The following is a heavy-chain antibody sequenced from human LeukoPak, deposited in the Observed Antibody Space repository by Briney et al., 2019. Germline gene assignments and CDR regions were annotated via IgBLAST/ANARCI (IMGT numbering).Heavy chain of an antibody. V-gene: IGHV3-53*01. CDR2: IYSGGST. Sequence: GGSLRLSCAASGFTVSSNYMSWVRQAPGKGLEWVSVIYSGGSTYYADSVKGRFTITRDNSKNTLYLQMNSLRAEDTAEYYCARGFDTGGYPSYGMDVWGQGTTVIVSS. D-gene: IGHD2-8*02. CDR1: GFTVSSNY. J-gene: IGHJ6*02. CDR3: ARGFDTGGYPSYGMDV.